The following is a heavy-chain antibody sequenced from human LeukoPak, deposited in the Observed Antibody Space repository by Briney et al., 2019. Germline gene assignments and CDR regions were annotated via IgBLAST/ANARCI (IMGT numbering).Heavy chain of an antibody. Sequence: PGRSLRLSCAASGFTFSSYAMHWVRQAPGKGLEWVAVISYDGSNKYYADSVKGRFTISRDNSKNTLYLQMNSLRAEDTAVYYCARDAFGDSRGYWTNWGQGTLVTVSS. D-gene: IGHD3-22*01. V-gene: IGHV3-30-3*01. CDR1: GFTFSSYA. CDR2: ISYDGSNK. CDR3: ARDAFGDSRGYWTN. J-gene: IGHJ4*02.